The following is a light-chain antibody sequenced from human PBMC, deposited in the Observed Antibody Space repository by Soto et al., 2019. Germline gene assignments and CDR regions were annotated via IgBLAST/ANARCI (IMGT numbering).Light chain of an antibody. CDR2: ANY. J-gene: IGLJ3*02. CDR3: QSYDSSLSAWV. Sequence: QSVLTKPPSVSGAPGQRVTISCTGSNSNIGAGYDVHWYRQLPGTAPKLLIYANYNRPSGVPDRFSGSKSGTSASLAITGLQAEDEADYYCQSYDSSLSAWVFGGGTKLTVL. CDR1: NSNIGAGYD. V-gene: IGLV1-40*01.